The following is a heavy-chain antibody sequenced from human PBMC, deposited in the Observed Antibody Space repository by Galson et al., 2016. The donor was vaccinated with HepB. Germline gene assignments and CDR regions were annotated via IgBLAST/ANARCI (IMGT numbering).Heavy chain of an antibody. J-gene: IGHJ6*02. V-gene: IGHV4-31*03. CDR2: IYYSGIT. Sequence: TLSLTCTVSGGSISNGAYYWTWIRQHPGKGLEWIGYIYYSGITYFNPSLKSRVTISVDTSQNQFSLKLRSVTAADTAVYYCARVATSAEYYYYYGMDVWGQGTTVTVSS. CDR1: GGSISNGAYY. CDR3: ARVATSAEYYYYYGMDV. D-gene: IGHD6-6*01.